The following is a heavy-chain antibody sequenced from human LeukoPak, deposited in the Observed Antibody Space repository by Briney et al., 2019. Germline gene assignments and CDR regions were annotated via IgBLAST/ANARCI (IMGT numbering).Heavy chain of an antibody. CDR3: ARGYCTSSNCLSRFADY. Sequence: GGSLRLSCAASGFTFSSYWIPWVRQAPGTGLVWVSRINGDGSDTSYADSVKGRFTISRDNAKNTVYLQMDSLRAEDTAVYYCARGYCTSSNCLSRFADYWGQGTLVTVST. V-gene: IGHV3-74*01. J-gene: IGHJ4*02. D-gene: IGHD2-2*01. CDR2: INGDGSDT. CDR1: GFTFSSYW.